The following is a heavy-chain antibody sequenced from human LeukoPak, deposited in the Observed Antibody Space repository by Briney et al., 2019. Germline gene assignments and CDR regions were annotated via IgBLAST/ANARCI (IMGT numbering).Heavy chain of an antibody. D-gene: IGHD4-23*01. CDR2: IIPIFGTA. V-gene: IGHV1-69*01. Sequence: SVKVSCKASGGTFSRYAISWVRQAPGQGLEWMGGIIPIFGTANYAQKFQGRVTITADESTSTAYMELSSLRSEDTAVYYCARDADNSFNWFDPWGQGTLVTVSS. J-gene: IGHJ5*02. CDR1: GGTFSRYA. CDR3: ARDADNSFNWFDP.